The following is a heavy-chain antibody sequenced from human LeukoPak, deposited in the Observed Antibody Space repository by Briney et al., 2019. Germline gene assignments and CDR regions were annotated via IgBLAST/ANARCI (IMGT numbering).Heavy chain of an antibody. CDR3: ARHFGSKSYYFYYYMDV. Sequence: SETLSLTCTVSGGSISSSSYYWGWIRQPPGKGLEWIGSIYYGGSTYYNPSLKSRVTISVDTSKNQFSLKLSSVTAADTAVYYCARHFGSKSYYFYYYMDVWGKGTTVTVSS. CDR1: GGSISSSSYY. J-gene: IGHJ6*03. V-gene: IGHV4-39*01. D-gene: IGHD4-11*01. CDR2: IYYGGST.